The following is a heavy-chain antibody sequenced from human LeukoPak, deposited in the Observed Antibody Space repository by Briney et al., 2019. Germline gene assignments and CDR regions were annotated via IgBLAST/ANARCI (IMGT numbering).Heavy chain of an antibody. V-gene: IGHV4-39*01. CDR1: GASIRSGRNY. CDR3: ARHVSGSAMMHYFDY. J-gene: IGHJ4*02. D-gene: IGHD5-18*01. CDR2: IYYSGSS. Sequence: RASETLSLTCNVSGASIRSGRNYWGWFGQSPGKGLGWIGSIYYSGSSSYNPSLQSRVSISVDTSKNHISLKVFSLTAADTALYYCARHVSGSAMMHYFDYWGQGNLVTVSS.